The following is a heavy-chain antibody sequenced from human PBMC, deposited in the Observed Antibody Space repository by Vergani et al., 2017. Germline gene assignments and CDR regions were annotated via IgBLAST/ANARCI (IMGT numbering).Heavy chain of an antibody. J-gene: IGHJ4*02. CDR1: GFTLSNYD. Sequence: QVQLVESGGGVVQRGGSLRLSCATSGFTLSNYDMQWIRQGPGKGLEFVAFIQFDGSNQYYADSVKGRLTLSSDFSKTTLYLQMNSLRTDDTATYYCAKHFRGWGINYWGQGTQVIVSS. CDR2: IQFDGSNQ. V-gene: IGHV3-30*02. D-gene: IGHD3-16*01. CDR3: AKHFRGWGINY.